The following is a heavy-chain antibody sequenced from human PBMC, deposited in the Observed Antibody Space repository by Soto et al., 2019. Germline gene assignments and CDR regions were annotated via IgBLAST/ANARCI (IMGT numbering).Heavy chain of an antibody. Sequence: ASVKVSCKASGYTFTGYYMHWVRQAPGQGLEWMGWINPNSGGTNYAQKFQGRVTMTRDTSISTAYMELSRLRSDDTAVYYCARDRTTVTTHGAHYGMDVWVQGTTVTVSS. V-gene: IGHV1-2*02. D-gene: IGHD4-4*01. J-gene: IGHJ6*02. CDR1: GYTFTGYY. CDR3: ARDRTTVTTHGAHYGMDV. CDR2: INPNSGGT.